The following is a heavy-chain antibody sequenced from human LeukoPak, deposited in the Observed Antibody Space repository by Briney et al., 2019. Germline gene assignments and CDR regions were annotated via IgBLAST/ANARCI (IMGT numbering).Heavy chain of an antibody. CDR3: ARGPHDSSGYYLTL. CDR2: IYSGGST. D-gene: IGHD3-22*01. Sequence: GGSLRLSCAASGFSVSSKYMGWVRQAPGKGLEWVSVIYSGGSTYYADSVKGRFTISRDNSKNTLYLQMNSLRAEDTAVYYCARGPHDSSGYYLTLWGRGTPVTVSS. V-gene: IGHV3-66*01. CDR1: GFSVSSKY. J-gene: IGHJ2*01.